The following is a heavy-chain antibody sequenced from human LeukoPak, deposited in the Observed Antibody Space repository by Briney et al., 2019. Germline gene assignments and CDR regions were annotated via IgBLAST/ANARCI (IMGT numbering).Heavy chain of an antibody. D-gene: IGHD3-10*01. CDR2: ISSSSSTI. Sequence: GGSLRLSCAASGFTFSSYSMNWVRQAPGKGLEWVSYISSSSSTIYYADSVKGRFTISRDNAKNSLYLQMNSLRAEDTAVYYCARVWKRAWFGELLSPTNYYYYMDVWGKGTTVTVSS. CDR3: ARVWKRAWFGELLSPTNYYYYMDV. J-gene: IGHJ6*03. V-gene: IGHV3-48*01. CDR1: GFTFSSYS.